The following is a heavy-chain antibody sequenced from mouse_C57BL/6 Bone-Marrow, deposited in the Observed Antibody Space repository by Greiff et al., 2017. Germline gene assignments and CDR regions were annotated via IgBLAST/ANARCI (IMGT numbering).Heavy chain of an antibody. CDR1: GFNIKDDY. CDR2: IDPENGDT. J-gene: IGHJ1*03. Sequence: VQLQQSGAELVRPGASVKLSCTASGFNIKDDYMHWVKQRPEQGLEWIGWIDPENGDTEYASKFQGKATITADTSSSTAYLQLSSLTSEDTAVYYCTPYYYGSSYGYFDVWGTGTTVTVSS. D-gene: IGHD1-1*01. CDR3: TPYYYGSSYGYFDV. V-gene: IGHV14-4*01.